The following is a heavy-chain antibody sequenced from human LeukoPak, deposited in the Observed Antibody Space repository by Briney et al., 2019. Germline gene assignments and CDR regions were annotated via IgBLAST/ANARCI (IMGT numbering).Heavy chain of an antibody. CDR2: INHRGST. D-gene: IGHD5-24*01. CDR3: ARGGVRWLQFSYWDDAFDI. CDR1: GGSFSGYY. J-gene: IGHJ3*02. V-gene: IGHV4-34*01. Sequence: TLSLTCAVYGGSFSGYYWSWIRQPPGKGLEWIGEINHRGSTNYNPSLKSRVTISVDTSKNQFSLKLSSVNAADTAVYYCARGGVRWLQFSYWDDAFDIWGQGTMVTVSS.